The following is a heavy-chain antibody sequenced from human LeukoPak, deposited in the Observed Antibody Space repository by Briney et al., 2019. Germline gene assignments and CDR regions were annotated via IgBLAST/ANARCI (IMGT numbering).Heavy chain of an antibody. J-gene: IGHJ4*02. CDR2: INPHSGGT. D-gene: IGHD6-13*01. CDR3: ARALYTSRSYLATFSPTNFDY. V-gene: IGHV1-2*02. CDR1: GYTFTGYY. Sequence: WASVKVSCKASGYTFTGYYIHWVRQAPGQGLEWMGWINPHSGGTNYTQKFQGRVTMTRDTSISTPYMELSWLRSDDTAVYYCARALYTSRSYLATFSPTNFDYWGQGTLVTVSS.